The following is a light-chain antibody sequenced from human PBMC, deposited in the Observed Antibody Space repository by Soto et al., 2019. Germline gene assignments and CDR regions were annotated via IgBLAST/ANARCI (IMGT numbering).Light chain of an antibody. V-gene: IGKV3-20*01. Sequence: EIVLMQSPCTLSLSRGERATVSCRASQSVSSSFLDWYQQKPGQAPRLLIYDASSRATGIPNRFSGSGSGTDFTLTISRLEPEDFAVFYCQQYGDSPTFGQGTKVDIK. CDR1: QSVSSSF. CDR2: DAS. J-gene: IGKJ1*01. CDR3: QQYGDSPT.